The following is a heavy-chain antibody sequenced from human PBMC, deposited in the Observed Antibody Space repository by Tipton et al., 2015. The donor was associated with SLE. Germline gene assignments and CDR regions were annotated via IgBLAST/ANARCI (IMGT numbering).Heavy chain of an antibody. CDR3: ARGGSYGSGSYSH. D-gene: IGHD3-10*01. V-gene: IGHV4-59*11. Sequence: LRLSCTVSGGSMSSHYWSWIRQPPGKGLEWIGYIHYTGGTNYNPSLKSRVTISVDTSKNQFSLKLSSVTAADTAVYYCARGGSYGSGSYSHWGQGTLVTVSS. CDR2: IHYTGGT. J-gene: IGHJ4*02. CDR1: GGSMSSHY.